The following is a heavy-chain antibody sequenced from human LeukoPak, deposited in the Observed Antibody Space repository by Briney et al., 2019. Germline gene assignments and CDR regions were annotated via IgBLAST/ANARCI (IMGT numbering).Heavy chain of an antibody. J-gene: IGHJ4*02. Sequence: GGSLRLSCAASGFTFSSYEMNWVRQAPGKGPEWVSYISSSGSTIYYADSVKGRFTISRDNAKNSLYLQMNSLRAEDTAVYYCARLGAGYSYGLDYWGQGTLVTVSS. CDR1: GFTFSSYE. CDR3: ARLGAGYSYGLDY. D-gene: IGHD5-18*01. CDR2: ISSSGSTI. V-gene: IGHV3-48*03.